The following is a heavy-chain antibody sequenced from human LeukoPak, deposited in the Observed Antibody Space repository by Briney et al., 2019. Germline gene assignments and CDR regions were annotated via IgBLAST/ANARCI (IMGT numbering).Heavy chain of an antibody. Sequence: GGSLRLSCAASGFTVSSNYMSWVRQAPGRGLEWVSVIYSGGDTSYADSVKGRFTISRDNSKNTLYLQMNSLRAEDTALYYCARERGRGVISPYFDQWGQGTLVTVSS. V-gene: IGHV3-66*01. CDR1: GFTVSSNY. CDR2: IYSGGDT. CDR3: ARERGRGVISPYFDQ. J-gene: IGHJ4*02. D-gene: IGHD3-10*01.